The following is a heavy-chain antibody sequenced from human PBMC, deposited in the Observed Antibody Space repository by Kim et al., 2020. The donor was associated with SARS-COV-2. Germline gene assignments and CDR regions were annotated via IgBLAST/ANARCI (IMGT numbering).Heavy chain of an antibody. CDR3: ARDQGYDSSGYLQ. CDR2: IYYSGST. V-gene: IGHV4-59*13. CDR1: GGSISSYY. Sequence: SETLSLTCTVSGGSISSYYWSWIRQPPGKGLEWIGYIYYSGSTNYNPSLKSRVTISVDTSKNQFSLKLSSVTAADTAVYYCARDQGYDSSGYLQWGQGTLVTVSS. D-gene: IGHD3-22*01. J-gene: IGHJ4*02.